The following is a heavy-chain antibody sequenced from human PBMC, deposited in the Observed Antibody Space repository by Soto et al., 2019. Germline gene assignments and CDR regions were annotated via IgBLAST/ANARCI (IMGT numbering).Heavy chain of an antibody. CDR3: ARKAWVRFDY. J-gene: IGHJ4*02. D-gene: IGHD7-27*01. CDR1: SDSISGSVW. CDR2: VFHTGDT. Sequence: SETLSLTCAVSSDSISGSVWWTWVRQPPGKGLEWIGEVFHTGDTNYNPSLKSRVTMSVDKSTNEFSLKVTSVTAADTATYYCARKAWVRFDYWGQGALVTVSS. V-gene: IGHV4-4*02.